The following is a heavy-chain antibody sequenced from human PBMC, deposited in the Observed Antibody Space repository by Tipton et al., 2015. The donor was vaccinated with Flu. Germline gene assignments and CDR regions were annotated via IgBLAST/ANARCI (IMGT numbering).Heavy chain of an antibody. CDR3: AIVDTDLRYDILTGYLDKDY. CDR1: GYTFTSYG. J-gene: IGHJ4*02. V-gene: IGHV1-18*01. CDR2: ISAYNGNT. Sequence: QSGAEVKKPGASVKVSCKASGYTFTSYGISWVRQGPGQGLEWMGWISAYNGNTNYAQKVQGRVTMTTDTSTSTAYMELRSLRSDDTAVYYCAIVDTDLRYDILTGYLDKDYWGQGTLVAVFS. D-gene: IGHD3-9*01.